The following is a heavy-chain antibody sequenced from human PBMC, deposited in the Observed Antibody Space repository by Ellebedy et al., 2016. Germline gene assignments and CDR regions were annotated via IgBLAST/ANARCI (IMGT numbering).Heavy chain of an antibody. CDR3: ARGVGATGIDY. J-gene: IGHJ4*02. V-gene: IGHV5-51*01. D-gene: IGHD1-26*01. CDR2: IYPGDSDT. CDR1: GYSFTSYW. Sequence: GGSLRLXXKGSGYSFTSYWIGWVRQMPGKGLEWMGIIYPGDSDTRYSPSFQGQVTISADKSISTAYLQWSSLKASDTAMYYCARGVGATGIDYWGQGTLVTVSS.